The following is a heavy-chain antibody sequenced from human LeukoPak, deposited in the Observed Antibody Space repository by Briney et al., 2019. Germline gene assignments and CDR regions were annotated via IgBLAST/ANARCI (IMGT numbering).Heavy chain of an antibody. CDR1: GFTFSTYA. J-gene: IGHJ6*04. CDR2: ISFCSSYI. Sequence: GGSLRLSCAAPGFTFSTYAMHWVRQAPGKGLEWVSCISFCSSYIYYADSVKGRFTISRDNAENSLHLQMNSLRAEDTAVYYCAREGTDILPGYYFGMDVWGKGTTVTVSS. V-gene: IGHV3-21*01. D-gene: IGHD3-9*01. CDR3: AREGTDILPGYYFGMDV.